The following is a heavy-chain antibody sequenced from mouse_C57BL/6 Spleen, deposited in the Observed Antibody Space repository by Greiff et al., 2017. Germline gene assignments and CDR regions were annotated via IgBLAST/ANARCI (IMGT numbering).Heavy chain of an antibody. Sequence: VQLKESGPGLVKPSQSLSLTCSVTGYSITSGYYWNWIRQFPGNKLEWMGYISYDGSNNYNPSLKNRISITCDTSKNQFFLKLNSVTTEDTATYYCAGGFSSAMDYWGQGTSVTVSS. CDR3: AGGFSSAMDY. V-gene: IGHV3-6*01. J-gene: IGHJ4*01. CDR2: ISYDGSN. CDR1: GYSITSGYY.